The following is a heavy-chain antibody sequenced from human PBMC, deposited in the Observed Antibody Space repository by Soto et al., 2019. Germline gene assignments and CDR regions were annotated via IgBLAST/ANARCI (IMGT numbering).Heavy chain of an antibody. CDR3: ARGPGMAAAGSDYYYYMDV. CDR2: MYYSGST. V-gene: IGHV4-59*08. Sequence: SETLSLTCTVSGGSTSSYYWSWIRQPPGKGLEWIGYMYYSGSTNYNPSLKSRVTISVDTSKNQSSLKLSSVTAEDTAVYYCARGPGMAAAGSDYYYYMDVWGKGTTVTVSS. D-gene: IGHD6-13*01. J-gene: IGHJ6*03. CDR1: GGSTSSYY.